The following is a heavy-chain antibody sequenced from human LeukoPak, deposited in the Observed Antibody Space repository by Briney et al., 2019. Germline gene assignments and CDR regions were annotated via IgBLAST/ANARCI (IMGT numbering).Heavy chain of an antibody. D-gene: IGHD6-13*01. CDR1: GFTFSSYS. Sequence: GGSLRLSCAASGFTFSSYSMNWVRQAPGKGLEWVSYISSSSSTIYYADSVKGGFTISRDNAKNSLYLQMNSLRAEDTAVYYCARELYTGSWYVPRWFDPWGQGTLVTVSS. CDR2: ISSSSSTI. J-gene: IGHJ5*02. V-gene: IGHV3-48*01. CDR3: ARELYTGSWYVPRWFDP.